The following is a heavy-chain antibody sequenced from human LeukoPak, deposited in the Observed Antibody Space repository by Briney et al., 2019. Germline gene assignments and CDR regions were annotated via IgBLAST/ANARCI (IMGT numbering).Heavy chain of an antibody. D-gene: IGHD3-3*01. J-gene: IGHJ4*02. V-gene: IGHV1-8*01. Sequence: GASVKVSCKASGYTFTSYDINWVRQATGQGLEWMGWMNPNSGNTGYAQKFQGRVTMTRNTSISTAYMELSSLTSEDTAVYYCARSVVIMGNYYFDYWGQGTLVTVSS. CDR2: MNPNSGNT. CDR1: GYTFTSYD. CDR3: ARSVVIMGNYYFDY.